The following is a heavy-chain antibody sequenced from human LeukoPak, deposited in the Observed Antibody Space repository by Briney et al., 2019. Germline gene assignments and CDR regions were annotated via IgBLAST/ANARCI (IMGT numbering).Heavy chain of an antibody. D-gene: IGHD3-3*01. CDR3: ARTPEGITIFGVVKFDY. Sequence: ASVKVSCKASGYTFTSYGISWVRQALGQGLEWMGWISAYNGNTNYAQKLQGRVTMTTDTSTSTAYMELRSLRSDDTAVYYCARTPEGITIFGVVKFDYWGQGTLVTVSS. CDR1: GYTFTSYG. V-gene: IGHV1-18*01. CDR2: ISAYNGNT. J-gene: IGHJ4*02.